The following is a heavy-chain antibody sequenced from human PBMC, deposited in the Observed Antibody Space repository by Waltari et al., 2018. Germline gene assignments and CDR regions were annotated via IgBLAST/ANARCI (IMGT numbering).Heavy chain of an antibody. J-gene: IGHJ4*02. Sequence: QVQLQESGPGLVKPSETLSLTCAVSGYSISSGYYWGWIRQPPGKGLEWVAFIRYDGSNKYYADSVKGRFTISRDNSKNTLYLQMNSLRAEDTAVYYCAKDDSGSYGGYFDYWGQGTLVTVSS. CDR1: GYSISSGYY. CDR2: IRYDGSNK. CDR3: AKDDSGSYGGYFDY. V-gene: IGHV3-30*02. D-gene: IGHD1-26*01.